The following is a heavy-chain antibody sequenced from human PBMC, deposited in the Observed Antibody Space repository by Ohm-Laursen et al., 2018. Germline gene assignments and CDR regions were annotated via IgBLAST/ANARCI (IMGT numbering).Heavy chain of an antibody. CDR1: GFTFSGYY. Sequence: SLRLSCTASGFTFSGYYMSWIRQAPGKGLEWVSYITGSGSTTYDADSVKGRFTISRDNAKNSLYLQMNSLRAEDTAVYYCARDRGNSRAFQHWGQGTLVTVSS. J-gene: IGHJ1*01. D-gene: IGHD6-13*01. CDR2: ITGSGSTT. V-gene: IGHV3-11*01. CDR3: ARDRGNSRAFQH.